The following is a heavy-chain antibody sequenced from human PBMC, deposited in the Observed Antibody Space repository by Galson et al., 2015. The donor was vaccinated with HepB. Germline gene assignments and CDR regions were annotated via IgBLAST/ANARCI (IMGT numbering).Heavy chain of an antibody. V-gene: IGHV3-74*01. D-gene: IGHD6-13*01. CDR3: VRDANIGAAGKLYDY. CDR1: GFTFRPYW. J-gene: IGHJ4*02. Sequence: SLRLSCAGSGFTFRPYWIHWVRQAPGKRLMWDCRNNTDGRETDSGAVVKGRFTISRDNAKNTVYLQMNSLRPEDTAVYYCVRDANIGAAGKLYDYWGQGTLVTVSS. CDR2: NNTDGRET.